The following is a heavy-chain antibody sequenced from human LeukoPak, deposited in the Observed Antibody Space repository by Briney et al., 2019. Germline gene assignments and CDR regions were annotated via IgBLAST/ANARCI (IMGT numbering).Heavy chain of an antibody. J-gene: IGHJ4*02. CDR2: INPSGGST. D-gene: IGHD5-24*01. CDR3: AREMATGPIDY. V-gene: IGHV1-46*01. CDR1: GYTFTSYY. Sequence: ASVKVSCKASGYTFTSYYMHWVRQAPGQGLEWMGIINPSGGSTSYAQKFHGRVTMTRDTSTSTVYMELSSLRSEDTAVYYCAREMATGPIDYWGQGTLVTVSS.